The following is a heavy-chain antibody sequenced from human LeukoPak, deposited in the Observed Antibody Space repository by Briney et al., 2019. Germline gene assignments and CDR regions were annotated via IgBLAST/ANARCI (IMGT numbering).Heavy chain of an antibody. CDR2: IDVYGST. CDR3: ARGVASRVVGAAYNYGLDV. Sequence: SETLSLTCAVYGGSFSGYFWNWIRQSPGNGLEWIGQIDVYGSTIYNPSLKTRVDISVDKSKNQVSLRLNSVTAADTATYYCARGVASRVVGAAYNYGLDVWGQGTTVIVSS. V-gene: IGHV4-34*01. J-gene: IGHJ6*02. CDR1: GGSFSGYF. D-gene: IGHD2-21*01.